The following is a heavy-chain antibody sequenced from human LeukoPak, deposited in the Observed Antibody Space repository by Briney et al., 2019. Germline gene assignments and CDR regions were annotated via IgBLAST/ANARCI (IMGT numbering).Heavy chain of an antibody. CDR2: INLKSGDT. D-gene: IGHD2-21*02. CDR3: AREGRHCGGDCYSFDS. Sequence: GASVKVSCKASAYTFTDSYMHWVRPAPGQELEYLAWINLKSGDTKYEQKFQGRVSMTRDTSIYTAYMDLRSLTSDDTAVYYCAREGRHCGGDCYSFDSWGQGTLVTVSS. CDR1: AYTFTDSY. J-gene: IGHJ4*02. V-gene: IGHV1-2*02.